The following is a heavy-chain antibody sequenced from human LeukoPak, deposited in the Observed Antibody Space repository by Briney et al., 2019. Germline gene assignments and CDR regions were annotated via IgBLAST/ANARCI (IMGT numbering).Heavy chain of an antibody. CDR1: RDSVSRYSAA. CDR3: ARVGETIGWYCFHS. D-gene: IGHD6-19*01. V-gene: IGHV6-1*01. CDR2: TYYRSKWYN. J-gene: IGHJ4*02. Sequence: SQTLSLTCASSRDSVSRYSAAWNWIRQSPSRGLEWLGRTYYRSKWYNDYAVSLKSRITINPDTSKNQFSLQLNSVTPEDTAVYYCARVGETIGWYCFHSWGQGELVTVSS.